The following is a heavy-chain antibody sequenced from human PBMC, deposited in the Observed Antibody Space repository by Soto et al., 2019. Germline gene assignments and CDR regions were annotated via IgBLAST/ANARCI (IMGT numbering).Heavy chain of an antibody. Sequence: SETLSLTCTVSGSSISGYYWSWIRQPPGKRLEWIGFMFHGGTTKYNPSLQSRVTLSLDTSNNQASLRLTSVTAADTAVYYCARERRGFSYTDYWGKGALVTV. J-gene: IGHJ4*03. CDR1: GSSISGYY. V-gene: IGHV4-59*01. CDR2: MFHGGTT. CDR3: ARERRGFSYTDY.